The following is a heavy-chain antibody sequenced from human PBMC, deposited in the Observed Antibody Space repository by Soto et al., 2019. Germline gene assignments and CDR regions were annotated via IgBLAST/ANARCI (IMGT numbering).Heavy chain of an antibody. D-gene: IGHD3-22*01. CDR2: ISGSGGRT. V-gene: IGHV3-23*01. J-gene: IGHJ6*02. CDR1: GFTFNNYA. CDR3: AKDGKREYYYDSSGFHGMDV. Sequence: PGGSLRLSCAASGFTFNNYAMNWVRQAPGKGLEWVSVISGSGGRTYYGDSVKGRFTISRDNSKNTLYLQMNSLRAEDTAVYYCAKDGKREYYYDSSGFHGMDVWGQGTTVTVSS.